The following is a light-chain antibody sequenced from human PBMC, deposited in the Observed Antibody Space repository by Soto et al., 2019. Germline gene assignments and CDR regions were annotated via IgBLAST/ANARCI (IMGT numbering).Light chain of an antibody. J-gene: IGKJ5*01. CDR3: QHIYRTPLT. Sequence: DIQVTQAPSSMSASVGYRVTITCRTSHSIRSYFNWYQQKPGKAPNLLLYGVSSLQSGAPSRFSGSGSGTDFTITISSLQPEDFATYYCQHIYRTPLTFGQGTRLQIK. CDR2: GVS. V-gene: IGKV1-39*01. CDR1: HSIRSY.